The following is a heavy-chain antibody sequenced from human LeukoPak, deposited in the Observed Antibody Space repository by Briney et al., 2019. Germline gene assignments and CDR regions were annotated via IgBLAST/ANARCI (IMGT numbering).Heavy chain of an antibody. Sequence: PSVTLSLTCTVSGYSISSGYYWGWIRQTPGKGLEWIGSIYHSGSTYYNPSLKRRVTISVDTSKNQFSLKLSSVTAADTALYYCARVGFSTSWYTPIDYWGQGTLVIVSS. CDR1: GYSISSGYY. CDR2: IYHSGST. D-gene: IGHD6-13*01. V-gene: IGHV4-38-2*02. J-gene: IGHJ4*02. CDR3: ARVGFSTSWYTPIDY.